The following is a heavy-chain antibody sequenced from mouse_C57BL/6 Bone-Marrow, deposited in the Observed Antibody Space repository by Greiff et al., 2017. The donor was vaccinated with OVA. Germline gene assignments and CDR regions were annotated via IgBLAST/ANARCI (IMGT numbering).Heavy chain of an antibody. CDR2: IYPRSGNT. Sequence: QVQLQQSGAELARPGASVKLSCKASGYTFTSYGISWVKQRTGQGLEWIGEIYPRSGNTYYNEKFKGKATLTADKSSSTAYMELRSLTSEDSAVYFCARRKVHFDYWGQGTTLTVSS. CDR3: ARRKVHFDY. CDR1: GYTFTSYG. J-gene: IGHJ2*01. V-gene: IGHV1-81*01.